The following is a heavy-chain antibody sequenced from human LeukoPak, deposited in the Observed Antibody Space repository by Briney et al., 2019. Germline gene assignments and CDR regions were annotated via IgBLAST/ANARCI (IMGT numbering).Heavy chain of an antibody. CDR2: ISSSSSYI. CDR3: ARDMVRGVQNWFDP. V-gene: IGHV3-21*01. J-gene: IGHJ5*02. Sequence: KPGGSLRLSCAAPGFTFSSYSMNWVRQAPGKGLEWVSSISSSSSYINYADSVKGRFTISRDNTKNSLYLQMNSLRAEDTAVYYCARDMVRGVQNWFDPWGQGTLVTVSA. CDR1: GFTFSSYS. D-gene: IGHD3-10*01.